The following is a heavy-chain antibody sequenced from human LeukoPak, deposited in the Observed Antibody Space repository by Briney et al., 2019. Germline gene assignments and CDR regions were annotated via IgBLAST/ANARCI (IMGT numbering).Heavy chain of an antibody. J-gene: IGHJ4*02. CDR3: ASAYDILTAYFDY. D-gene: IGHD3-9*01. V-gene: IGHV3-21*01. CDR1: GFTFSSYS. CDR2: ISSSSSYI. Sequence: GGSLRLSCAASGFTFSSYSMNWVRQAPGKGLEWVSSISSSSSYIYYADSVKGRFTISRDNAKNSLYLQMNSLRAEDMAVYYCASAYDILTAYFDYWGQGTLVTVSS.